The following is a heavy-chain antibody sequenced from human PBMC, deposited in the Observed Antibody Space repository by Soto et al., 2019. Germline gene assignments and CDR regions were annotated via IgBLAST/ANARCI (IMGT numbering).Heavy chain of an antibody. CDR2: ISSSSSYI. D-gene: IGHD1-26*01. CDR3: ARDGPRNHTTRYYYYYGMDV. J-gene: IGHJ6*02. Sequence: GGSLRLSCAASGFTFSSYSMNWVRQAPGKGLEWVSSISSSSSYIYYADSVKGRFTISRDNAKNSLYLQMNSLRAEDTAVYYCARDGPRNHTTRYYYYYGMDVWGQGTTVTVSS. CDR1: GFTFSSYS. V-gene: IGHV3-21*01.